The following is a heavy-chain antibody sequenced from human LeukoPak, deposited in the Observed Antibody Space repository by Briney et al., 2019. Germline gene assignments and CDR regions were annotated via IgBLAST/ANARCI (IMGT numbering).Heavy chain of an antibody. J-gene: IGHJ5*02. Sequence: GGSLRLSCAASGFTVSSNYMSWVRQAPGKGLEWVGFIRSKAYGGTTGYAASVKGRFTISRDDSKSIAYLQMNSLKTEDTAVYYCTREVICSGGSCSSEWFDPWGQGTLVTVSS. CDR1: GFTVSSNY. D-gene: IGHD2-15*01. V-gene: IGHV3-49*04. CDR2: IRSKAYGGTT. CDR3: TREVICSGGSCSSEWFDP.